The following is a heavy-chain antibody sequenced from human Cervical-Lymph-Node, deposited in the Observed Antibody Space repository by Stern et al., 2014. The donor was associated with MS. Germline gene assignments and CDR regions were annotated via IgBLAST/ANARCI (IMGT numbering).Heavy chain of an antibody. D-gene: IGHD6-19*01. V-gene: IGHV2-70*04. Sequence: QVTLKESGPALVKPTQTLTLTCTFSGFSLSTSGMRVSWIRQPPGKALEWLARIDWDDDKFYSTSLKTRLPISKDTSKNQVVLTMTNMDPVDTATYYCARIHGSGWYVLDYWGQGTLVTVSS. J-gene: IGHJ4*02. CDR2: IDWDDDK. CDR3: ARIHGSGWYVLDY. CDR1: GFSLSTSGMR.